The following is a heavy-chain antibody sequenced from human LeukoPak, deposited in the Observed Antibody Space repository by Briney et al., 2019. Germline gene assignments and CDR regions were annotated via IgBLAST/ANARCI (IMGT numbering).Heavy chain of an antibody. J-gene: IGHJ4*02. CDR2: ISSSSSTK. Sequence: HPGGSLRLSCAASGFMFSSYGMNWVRQAPGKGLEWVSYISSSSSTKYYADSVKGRFIISRDNAKNSLYLQMNSLRAEDTAVYFCARDPDFWGQGTLVTVSS. V-gene: IGHV3-48*01. CDR1: GFMFSSYG. CDR3: ARDPDF.